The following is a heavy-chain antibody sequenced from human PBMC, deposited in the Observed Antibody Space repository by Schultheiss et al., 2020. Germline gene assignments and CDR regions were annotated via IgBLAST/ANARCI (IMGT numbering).Heavy chain of an antibody. D-gene: IGHD2-15*01. CDR2: MYYSGST. J-gene: IGHJ4*02. Sequence: SETLSLTCAVSGGSISNGGYAWSWIRQPPGKGLEWIGYMYYSGSTYYNPSLKSRVTLSVDKSKNQFSLKLSSVTAADTAVYYCARQSGTDYWGQGTLVTVSS. V-gene: IGHV4-30-4*07. CDR3: ARQSGTDY. CDR1: GGSISNGGYA.